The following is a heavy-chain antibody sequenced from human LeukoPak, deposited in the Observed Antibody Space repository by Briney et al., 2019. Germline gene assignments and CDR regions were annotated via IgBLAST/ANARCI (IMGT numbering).Heavy chain of an antibody. CDR1: GGSFSGYY. CDR3: ARGRLREPRALYYYMDV. V-gene: IGHV4-34*01. Sequence: PSETLSLTCAVYGGSFSGYYWSWIRQPPGKGLEWIGEINHSGSTNYNSSPKSRVTISVDTSKTQFSLKVSSVTAADTAVYYCARGRLREPRALYYYMDVWGKGTTVTVSS. J-gene: IGHJ6*03. D-gene: IGHD1-26*01. CDR2: INHSGST.